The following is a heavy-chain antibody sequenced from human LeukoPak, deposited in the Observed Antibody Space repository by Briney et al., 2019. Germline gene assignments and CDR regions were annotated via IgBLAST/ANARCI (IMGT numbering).Heavy chain of an antibody. CDR2: ISWNSGSI. D-gene: IGHD6-13*01. Sequence: QPGGSLRLSCAASGFTFSSYAMSWVRQAPGKGLEWVSGISWNSGSIGYADSVKGRFTISRDNAKNSLYLQMNSLRAEDTALYYCAKVKFSSSFDAFDIWGQGTMVTVSS. CDR1: GFTFSSYA. CDR3: AKVKFSSSFDAFDI. J-gene: IGHJ3*02. V-gene: IGHV3-9*01.